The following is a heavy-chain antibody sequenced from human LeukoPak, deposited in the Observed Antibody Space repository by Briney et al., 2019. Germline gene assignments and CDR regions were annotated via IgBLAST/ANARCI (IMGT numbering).Heavy chain of an antibody. J-gene: IGHJ4*02. CDR1: GGSISSGGYS. CDR3: ARTSPSGVFDY. Sequence: SETLSLTCAVSGGSISSGGYSWSWIRQPPGRGLEWIGYICHSGSTYYNPSLKSRVTISVDRSKNQFSLKLSSVTAADTAVYYCARTSPSGVFDYWGQGTLVTVSS. CDR2: ICHSGST. V-gene: IGHV4-30-2*01. D-gene: IGHD3-3*01.